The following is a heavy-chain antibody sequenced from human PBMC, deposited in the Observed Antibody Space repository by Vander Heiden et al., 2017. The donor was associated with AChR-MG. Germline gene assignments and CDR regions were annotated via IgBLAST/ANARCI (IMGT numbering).Heavy chain of an antibody. CDR3: GRLVAYDNSGYIRVGGRFFDY. V-gene: IGHV4-39*01. CDR2: LYYSGST. CDR1: GGSITSSSYY. Sequence: QLQLQESGPGLVKPSETLSLTCTVSGGSITSSSYYWGWLRQPPGKGLEWIGSLYYSGSTYYNPSLKSRVTISVDTSRNQFSLSLSSVTAADTAVYYCGRLVAYDNSGYIRVGGRFFDYWGQGILVTISS. D-gene: IGHD3-22*01. J-gene: IGHJ4*02.